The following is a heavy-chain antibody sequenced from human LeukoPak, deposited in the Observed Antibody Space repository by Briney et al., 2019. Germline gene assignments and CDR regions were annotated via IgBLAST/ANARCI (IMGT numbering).Heavy chain of an antibody. CDR1: GFTLSSYA. Sequence: GGSIVLSCAASGFTLSSYAMHRVRQAPGKGLEWVAVIAYDGRYKYCVHSVKGRFTNSSDNSKNTLYLQMNSLRAEDTAVYYCARDDGAAAGTDFDYWGQGTLVTVSS. J-gene: IGHJ4*02. CDR3: ARDDGAAAGTDFDY. CDR2: IAYDGRYK. D-gene: IGHD6-13*01. V-gene: IGHV3-30*01.